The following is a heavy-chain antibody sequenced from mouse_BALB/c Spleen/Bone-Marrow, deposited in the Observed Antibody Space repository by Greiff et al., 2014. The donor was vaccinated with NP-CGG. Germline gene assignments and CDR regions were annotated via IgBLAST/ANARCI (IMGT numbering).Heavy chain of an antibody. D-gene: IGHD2-10*02. J-gene: IGHJ4*01. CDR2: ISDGGNYS. V-gene: IGHV5-4*02. CDR3: ARSRMRYGAMDY. Sequence: VQLKESGGGLVKPGGSLKLSCAGSGFTFSDYYIYWLQQSPAKRLEWVATISDGGNYSYYPDSVKVRVAISRDNAKNNLYLQMSNLKSEDTAMYYCARSRMRYGAMDYWGQGTSVTVFS. CDR1: GFTFSDYY.